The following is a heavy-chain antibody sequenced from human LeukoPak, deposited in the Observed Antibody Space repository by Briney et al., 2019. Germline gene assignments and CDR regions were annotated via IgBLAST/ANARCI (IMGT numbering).Heavy chain of an antibody. CDR3: SRERLEDDYSNYETTTSLYNWFDP. Sequence: PSETLSLTCAVSGYSISSGYYWGWIRQPPGKGLEWIGSIYHSGSTYYHPSLNSRATISVDTSKQHFSLQMRSVPAAAAAVYYSSRERLEDDYSNYETTTSLYNWFDPWGQGTVVTVSS. CDR2: IYHSGST. CDR1: GYSISSGYY. J-gene: IGHJ5*02. V-gene: IGHV4-38-2*02. D-gene: IGHD4-11*01.